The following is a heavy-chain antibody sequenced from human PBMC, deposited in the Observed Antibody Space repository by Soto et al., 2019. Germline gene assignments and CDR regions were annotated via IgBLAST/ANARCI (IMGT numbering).Heavy chain of an antibody. CDR3: AREDLDWPTNYGMDV. Sequence: QPPGKGLEWIGYIYYSGSTNYNPSLKSRVTISVDTSKNQFSLKLSSVTAADTAVYYCAREDLDWPTNYGMDVWGQGTTVT. CDR2: IYYSGST. J-gene: IGHJ6*02. V-gene: IGHV4-59*01. D-gene: IGHD3-9*01.